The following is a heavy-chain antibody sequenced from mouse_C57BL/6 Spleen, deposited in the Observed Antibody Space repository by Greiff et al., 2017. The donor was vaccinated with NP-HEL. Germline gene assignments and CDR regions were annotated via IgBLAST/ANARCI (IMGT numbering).Heavy chain of an antibody. Sequence: VQLKESGPELVKPGASVKIPCKASGYTFTDYNMDWVKQSHGKSLEWIGDINPNNGGTIYNQKFKGKATLTVDKSSSTAYMALRSLTSEDTAVYYCARGYDYVRGYWYLYVWGTGTAVSLPS. J-gene: IGHJ1*03. CDR1: GYTFTDYN. D-gene: IGHD1-1*01. V-gene: IGHV1-18*01. CDR2: INPNNGGT. CDR3: ARGYDYVRGYWYLYV.